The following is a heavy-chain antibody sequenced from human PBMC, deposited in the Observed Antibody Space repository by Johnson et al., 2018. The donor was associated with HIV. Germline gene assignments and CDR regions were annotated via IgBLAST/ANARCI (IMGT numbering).Heavy chain of an antibody. CDR3: ASQVRGLRLGVDAFDI. V-gene: IGHV3-53*01. D-gene: IGHD3-16*01. CDR2: ISGSGGDT. CDR1: GFTVSSNY. J-gene: IGHJ3*02. Sequence: VQLVESGGGLIQPGGSLRLSCAASGFTVSSNYMSWVRQAPGKGLEWVSVISGSGGDTYYAESVKGRFTISRDNSKNTLYLQMNKLRAEDTAVYFCASQVRGLRLGVDAFDIWGQGTMVTVSS.